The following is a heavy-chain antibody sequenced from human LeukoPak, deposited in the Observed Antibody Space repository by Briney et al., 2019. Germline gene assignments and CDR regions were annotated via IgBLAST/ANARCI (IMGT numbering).Heavy chain of an antibody. CDR1: GFTFSNSW. J-gene: IGHJ4*02. CDR3: ATPATLVDY. D-gene: IGHD5-24*01. CDR2: VKSKSDGGTT. Sequence: GGSLRLSCAASGFTFSNSWMIWARHAPEKGLEWVGRVKSKSDGGTTDYGAPVKGRFTISRDDSQNTLYLQMNSLKTEDSGVYYCATPATLVDYWGQGTLVTVSS. V-gene: IGHV3-15*01.